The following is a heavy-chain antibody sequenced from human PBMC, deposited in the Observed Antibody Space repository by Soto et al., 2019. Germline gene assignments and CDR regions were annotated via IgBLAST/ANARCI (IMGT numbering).Heavy chain of an antibody. J-gene: IGHJ4*02. CDR3: ARDSEPLFTIFGVVPWEPVDY. CDR1: GYTFTGYY. Sequence: ASVKVSCKASGYTFTGYYMHWVRQAPGQGLEWMGWINPNSGGTNYAQKFQGRVTMTRDTSISTAYMELSRLRSDGTAVYYCARDSEPLFTIFGVVPWEPVDYWGQGTLVTVSS. D-gene: IGHD3-3*01. CDR2: INPNSGGT. V-gene: IGHV1-2*02.